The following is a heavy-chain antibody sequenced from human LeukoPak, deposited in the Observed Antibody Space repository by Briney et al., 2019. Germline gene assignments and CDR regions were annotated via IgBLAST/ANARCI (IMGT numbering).Heavy chain of an antibody. V-gene: IGHV1-69*05. D-gene: IGHD4-23*01. CDR3: ASRSTNYGGNSSDAFDI. J-gene: IGHJ3*02. CDR2: IIPIFGTA. Sequence: SVKVSCKASGGTFSSYAISWVRQAPGQGLEWMGRIIPIFGTANYAQKFQGRVTITTDESTSTAYMELSSLRSEDTAVYYCASRSTNYGGNSSDAFDIWGQGTMVTVSS. CDR1: GGTFSSYA.